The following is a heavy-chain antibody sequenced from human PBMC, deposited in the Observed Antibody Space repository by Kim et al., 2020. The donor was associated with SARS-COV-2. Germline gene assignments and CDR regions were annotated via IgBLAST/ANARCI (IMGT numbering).Heavy chain of an antibody. CDR2: IYSGGNT. V-gene: IGHV3-53*01. Sequence: GGSLRLSCAASGFTVSTNYMSWVRQAPGKGLEWVSVIYSGGNTYYADSVKGRFTISRDNSKNTLNLQMNSLRAEDTAVYYCARDLEFPVAGGDWGQGTLVTVSS. CDR1: GFTVSTNY. CDR3: ARDLEFPVAGGD. J-gene: IGHJ4*02. D-gene: IGHD6-19*01.